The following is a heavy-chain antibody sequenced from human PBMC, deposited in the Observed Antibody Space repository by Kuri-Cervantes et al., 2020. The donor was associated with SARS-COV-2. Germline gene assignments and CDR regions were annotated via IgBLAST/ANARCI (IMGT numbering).Heavy chain of an antibody. Sequence: ESLKISCTVSGGSISSYYWSWIRQPPGKGLEWIGYIYYSGTTDYNPSLKSRVTISVDTSKNQFSLKPTSVTAADTAVYYCARDLLVLHYYYMDVWGKGTTVTVSS. CDR2: IYYSGTT. J-gene: IGHJ6*03. D-gene: IGHD6-6*01. CDR3: ARDLLVLHYYYMDV. V-gene: IGHV4-59*01. CDR1: GGSISSYY.